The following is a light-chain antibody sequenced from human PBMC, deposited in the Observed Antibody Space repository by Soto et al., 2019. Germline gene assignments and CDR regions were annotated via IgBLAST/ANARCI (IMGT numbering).Light chain of an antibody. J-gene: IGKJ5*01. CDR3: QQYNIWRSIS. V-gene: IGKV3-15*01. CDR1: QSISNK. Sequence: VLTQAPDTLSVCPGERATLSWRASQSISNKLAWYQHKPGQAPRLLIYDTSTRVAGIPARFTGSGSGTDFTLTISSLQSEDFAVYYCQQYNIWRSISFGQGTRLEIK. CDR2: DTS.